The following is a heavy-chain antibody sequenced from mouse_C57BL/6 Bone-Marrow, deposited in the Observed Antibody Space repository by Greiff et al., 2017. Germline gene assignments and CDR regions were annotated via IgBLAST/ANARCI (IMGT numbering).Heavy chain of an antibody. V-gene: IGHV5-4*03. Sequence: EVKLVESGGGLVKPGGSLKLSCAASGFTFSSYAMSWVRQTPEKRLEWVATISDGGSYTYYPDNVKGRFTISRDNAKNNLYLQMRHLKSEDTAMYYCATGNYDYYAMDYWGQGTSVTVSS. D-gene: IGHD2-1*01. J-gene: IGHJ4*01. CDR3: ATGNYDYYAMDY. CDR2: ISDGGSYT. CDR1: GFTFSSYA.